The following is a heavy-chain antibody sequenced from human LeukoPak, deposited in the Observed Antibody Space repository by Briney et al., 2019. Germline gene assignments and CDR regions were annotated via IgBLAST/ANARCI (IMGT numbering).Heavy chain of an antibody. CDR1: GGSISSSNW. D-gene: IGHD3-22*01. CDR2: IYHSGST. CDR3: ARTDDSSGYYYRDPFDC. Sequence: PSETLSLTCAVSGGSISSSNWWSWVRPPPGKGLEWIGEIYHSGSTNYNPSLKSRVTISVDKSKNQFSLKLSSVTAADTAVYYCARTDDSSGYYYRDPFDCWGQGTLVTVSS. V-gene: IGHV4-4*02. J-gene: IGHJ4*02.